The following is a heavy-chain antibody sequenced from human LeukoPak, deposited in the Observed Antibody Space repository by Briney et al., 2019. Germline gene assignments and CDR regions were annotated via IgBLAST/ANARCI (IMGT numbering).Heavy chain of an antibody. CDR1: GFTFSTYV. J-gene: IGHJ6*02. Sequence: PGGSLRLSCAASGFTFSTYVMTWVRQAPGKGLEWVSANLGSGGGTYYTDSVKGRFTISRDNSKNTLYLQMNSLRAEDTAVYYCATTPGAYYYYHMDVWGQGTTVTVSS. V-gene: IGHV3-23*01. CDR3: ATTPGAYYYYHMDV. CDR2: NLGSGGGT. D-gene: IGHD3-10*01.